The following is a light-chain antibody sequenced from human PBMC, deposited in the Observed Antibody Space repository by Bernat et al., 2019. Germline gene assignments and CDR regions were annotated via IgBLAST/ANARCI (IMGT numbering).Light chain of an antibody. J-gene: IGLJ2*01. CDR2: EVT. CDR1: SSDVGSYNL. Sequence: QSALTQPASVSGSPGQSITISCTGTSSDVGSYNLVSWYQQHPGKAPKLIIYEVTKRPSGVSNRFSGSKSGNTASLTISGLQPEDEADYYCNSYTSSRTVVFGGGTKVTVL. V-gene: IGLV2-14*02. CDR3: NSYTSSRTVV.